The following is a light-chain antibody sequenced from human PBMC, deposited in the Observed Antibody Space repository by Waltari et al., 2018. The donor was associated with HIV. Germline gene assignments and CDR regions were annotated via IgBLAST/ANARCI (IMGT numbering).Light chain of an antibody. Sequence: QSALTQPRSVSGSPGQSVTISCTGTSSDVGAYKYVSWYKQHPGKAPKSMIYDVSKRPSGVPDRFSGSKSGNTASLTISGLQADDEAIYYCCSYAGTYEVVFGGGTKLTVL. CDR1: SSDVGAYKY. CDR2: DVS. CDR3: CSYAGTYEVV. J-gene: IGLJ2*01. V-gene: IGLV2-11*01.